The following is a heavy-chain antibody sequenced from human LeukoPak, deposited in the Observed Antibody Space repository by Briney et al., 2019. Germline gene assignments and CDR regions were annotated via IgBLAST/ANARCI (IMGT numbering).Heavy chain of an antibody. CDR2: ISSSGSTI. J-gene: IGHJ6*02. Sequence: PGGSLRLSCAASGFTFSDYYMSWIRQAPGKGLEWVSYISSSGSTIYHADSVKGRFTISRDNSKNTLYLQMNSLRAEDTAVYYCAREGSPEGGLAIFGVVITDYYYGMDVWGQGTTVTVSS. V-gene: IGHV3-11*04. D-gene: IGHD3-3*01. CDR1: GFTFSDYY. CDR3: AREGSPEGGLAIFGVVITDYYYGMDV.